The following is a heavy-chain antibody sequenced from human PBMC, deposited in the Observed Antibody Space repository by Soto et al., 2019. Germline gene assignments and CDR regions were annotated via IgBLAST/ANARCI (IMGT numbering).Heavy chain of an antibody. Sequence: QVQLVQSGAEVKKPGASVKVSCKASGYSFTTYYIQWVRHAPGHGPERLGIINPSTGTASYAQKFQGRVAMTRDTSPRTLYTELGSVIFEDSVVYYWAREWANNTLGGGVTYRYYHGMDVWGQGATVTVSS. V-gene: IGHV1-46*01. CDR1: GYSFTTYY. D-gene: IGHD3-10*01. CDR3: AREWANNTLGGGVTYRYYHGMDV. J-gene: IGHJ6*02. CDR2: INPSTGTA.